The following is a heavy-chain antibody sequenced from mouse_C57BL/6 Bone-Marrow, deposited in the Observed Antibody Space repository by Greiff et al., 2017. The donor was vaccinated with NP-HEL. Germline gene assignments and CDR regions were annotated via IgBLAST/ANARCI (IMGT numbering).Heavy chain of an antibody. D-gene: IGHD1-1*01. CDR1: GYSITSGYY. CDR2: ISYDGSN. V-gene: IGHV3-6*01. Sequence: EVQLVESGPGLVKPSQSLSLTCSVTGYSITSGYYWNWIRQFPGNKLEWMGYISYDGSNNYNPSLKNRISITRDTSKNQFFLKLNSVTTEDTATYYCARDYYGSRPYWYFDVWGTGTTVTVSS. J-gene: IGHJ1*03. CDR3: ARDYYGSRPYWYFDV.